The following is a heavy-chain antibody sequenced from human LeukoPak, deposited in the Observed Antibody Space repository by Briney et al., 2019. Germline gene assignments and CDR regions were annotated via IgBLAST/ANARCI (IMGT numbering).Heavy chain of an antibody. V-gene: IGHV4-59*01. J-gene: IGHJ5*02. D-gene: IGHD2-15*01. CDR3: AREGVGDCSGGKCLNWFDP. Sequence: SETLSLTCTVSGGSISGYYWSWIRQPPGKGLEWIGYIYYSGTTKYNPSLKSRVTISVDTSKNQISLKLSSVTAADTAVYYCAREGVGDCSGGKCLNWFDPWGQGTSVTVSS. CDR2: IYYSGTT. CDR1: GGSISGYY.